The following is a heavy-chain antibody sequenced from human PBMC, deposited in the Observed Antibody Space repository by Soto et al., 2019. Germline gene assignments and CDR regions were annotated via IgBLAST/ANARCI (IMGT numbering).Heavy chain of an antibody. CDR1: GGDFKNYG. J-gene: IGHJ4*02. V-gene: IGHV1-69*12. CDR2: IVPVFGSA. D-gene: IGHD3-9*01. CDR3: AREIAATGFHF. Sequence: QVQLVQSGAEVKKPGSSVKVSCKTSGGDFKNYGVSWVRQAPGQGLEWMGGIVPVFGSAKYGQIFQGRVTITADDHTSTTYMELSGLKPEDTAIYYCAREIAATGFHFWGQGTLVIVSS.